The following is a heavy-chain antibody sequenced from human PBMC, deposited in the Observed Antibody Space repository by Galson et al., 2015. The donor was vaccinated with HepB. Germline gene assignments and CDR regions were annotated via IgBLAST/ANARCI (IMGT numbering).Heavy chain of an antibody. V-gene: IGHV1-3*01. D-gene: IGHD4-17*01. CDR3: ARDWYGDYYYYYGMDV. CDR1: GYTFTSYA. Sequence: SVKVSCKASGYTFTSYAMHWVRQAPGQRLEWMGWINAGNGNTKYSQKFQGRVTITRDTSASTAYMELSSLRSEDTAVYYCARDWYGDYYYYYGMDVWGQGTTVTVSS. CDR2: INAGNGNT. J-gene: IGHJ6*02.